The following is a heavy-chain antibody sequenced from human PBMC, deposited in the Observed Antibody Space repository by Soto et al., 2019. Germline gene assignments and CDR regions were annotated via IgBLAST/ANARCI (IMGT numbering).Heavy chain of an antibody. J-gene: IGHJ5*02. D-gene: IGHD6-13*01. Sequence: QVQLVESGGGVVQPGRSLRLSCAASGFTFSSYGMHWVRQAPGKGLEWVAVISYDGSNKYYADSVKGRFTISRDNSKNTRYRQMNSLRAEDTAVYYCAKSGGKLSQQLVRGWFDPWGQGTLVTVSS. CDR2: ISYDGSNK. V-gene: IGHV3-30*18. CDR1: GFTFSSYG. CDR3: AKSGGKLSQQLVRGWFDP.